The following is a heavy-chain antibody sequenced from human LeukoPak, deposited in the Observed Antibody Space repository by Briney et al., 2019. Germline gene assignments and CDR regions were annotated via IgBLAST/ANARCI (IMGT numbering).Heavy chain of an antibody. CDR2: ISYDGSNK. Sequence: PGGSLRLSCAASGFTFSSYGMHWVRQAPGKGLEWVAVISYDGSNKYYADSVKGRFTISRDNSKNTLYLQMNSLGAEDTAVYYCARSSSPQFEYDYWGQGTLVTVSS. CDR1: GFTFSSYG. V-gene: IGHV3-30*03. J-gene: IGHJ4*02. D-gene: IGHD6-6*01. CDR3: ARSSSPQFEYDY.